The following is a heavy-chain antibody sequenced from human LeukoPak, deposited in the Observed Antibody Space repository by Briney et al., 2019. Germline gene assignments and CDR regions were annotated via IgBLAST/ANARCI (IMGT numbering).Heavy chain of an antibody. Sequence: SETLSLTCTVSGGSISSSSYYWGWIRQPPGKGLEWIGSIYYSGSTYYNPSLKSRVTISVDTSKNQFSLKLSSVTAADTAVYYCAREYYDSSGTYPNWFDPWGQGTLVTVSS. CDR3: AREYYDSSGTYPNWFDP. V-gene: IGHV4-39*02. CDR1: GGSISSSSYY. D-gene: IGHD3-22*01. J-gene: IGHJ5*02. CDR2: IYYSGST.